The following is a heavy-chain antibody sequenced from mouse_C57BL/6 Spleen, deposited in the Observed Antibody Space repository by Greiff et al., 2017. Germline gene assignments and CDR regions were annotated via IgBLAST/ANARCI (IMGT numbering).Heavy chain of an antibody. V-gene: IGHV1-52*01. J-gene: IGHJ4*01. D-gene: IGHD1-1*01. CDR3: ARSVLSGSCLYYAMDY. CDR1: CYTFTSHW. Sequence: VQPQQSWAELFRPGSSVKLSCKASCYTFTSHWMHWVKQRPIQGLEWIGNIDPSSSETHYNQKFKDKATLTVDKSSSTAYMQPSSLTSEDSAVYYCARSVLSGSCLYYAMDYWGQGTSVTVSS. CDR2: IDPSSSET.